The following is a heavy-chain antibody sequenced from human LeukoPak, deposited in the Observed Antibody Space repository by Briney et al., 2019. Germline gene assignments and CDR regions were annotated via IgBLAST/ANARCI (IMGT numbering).Heavy chain of an antibody. J-gene: IGHJ4*02. D-gene: IGHD5-24*01. CDR1: GFTFDDYA. CDR2: ISGDGGST. Sequence: GGSLRLSCAASGFTFDDYAMHWVRQAPGKGLEWVSLISGDGGSTYYADSVKGRFTISRDNSKNSLYLQMNSQRTEDTALYYCTVEMASDYWGQGTLVTVSS. CDR3: TVEMASDY. V-gene: IGHV3-43*02.